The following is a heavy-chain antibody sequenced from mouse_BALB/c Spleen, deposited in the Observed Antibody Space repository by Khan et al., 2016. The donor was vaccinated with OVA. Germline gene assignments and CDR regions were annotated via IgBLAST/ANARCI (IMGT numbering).Heavy chain of an antibody. CDR2: IWGDGST. D-gene: IGHD2-10*01. V-gene: IGHV2-6-7*01. CDR1: GFSLNGYG. J-gene: IGHJ4*01. Sequence: QVQLKESGPGLVAPSQSLSITCTVSGFSLNGYGVNRVRQPPGKGLEWLGMIWGDGSTDYNSALKSRLSISKDKSKSQVFLKMNSLKTDDTAMYYCARAYYGNYREAMDYWGQGTSITVSS. CDR3: ARAYYGNYREAMDY.